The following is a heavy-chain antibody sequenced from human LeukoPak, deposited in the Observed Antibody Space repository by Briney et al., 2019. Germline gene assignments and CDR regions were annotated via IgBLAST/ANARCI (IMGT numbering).Heavy chain of an antibody. CDR2: IIGSGRDT. CDR1: GFTFSSYW. V-gene: IGHV3-23*01. Sequence: PGGSLRLSCAASGFTFSSYWMTWVRQAPGKRLEWVSSIIGSGRDTYYADSVKGRITISRDNSKNTVYLQMNSLRAEDSAVYYCARDKVDGDSYFDSWGQGTLVTVSS. CDR3: ARDKVDGDSYFDS. D-gene: IGHD4-17*01. J-gene: IGHJ4*02.